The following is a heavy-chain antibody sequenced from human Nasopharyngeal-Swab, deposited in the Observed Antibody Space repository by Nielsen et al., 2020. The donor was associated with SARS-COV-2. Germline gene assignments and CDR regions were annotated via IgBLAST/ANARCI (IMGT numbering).Heavy chain of an antibody. D-gene: IGHD6-13*01. CDR3: ARAGSSLTGRWFDP. J-gene: IGHJ5*02. Sequence: ASVKVSCKASGYTFTSYAMNWVRQAPGQGLEWMEWINTNTGNPTYAQGFTGRFVFSLDTSVSTAYLQISSLKAEDTAVYYCARAGSSLTGRWFDPWGQGTLVTVSS. CDR2: INTNTGNP. CDR1: GYTFTSYA. V-gene: IGHV7-4-1*02.